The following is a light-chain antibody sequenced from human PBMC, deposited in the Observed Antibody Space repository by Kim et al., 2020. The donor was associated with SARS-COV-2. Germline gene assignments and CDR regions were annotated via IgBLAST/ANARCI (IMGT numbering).Light chain of an antibody. CDR2: ASV. Sequence: QRVTISGTGSSSNSGAGYDLHWYQQLPGTVPKLLIYASVNRPSGVPDRFSGSKSGTSASLAITGLQAEDEADYYCLSCDGSLRAFVFGTGTKVTVL. J-gene: IGLJ1*01. CDR3: LSCDGSLRAFV. V-gene: IGLV1-40*01. CDR1: SSNSGAGYD.